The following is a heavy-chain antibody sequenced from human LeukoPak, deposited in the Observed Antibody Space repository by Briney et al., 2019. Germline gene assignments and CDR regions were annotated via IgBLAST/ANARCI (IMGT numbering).Heavy chain of an antibody. V-gene: IGHV3-30*02. Sequence: GGSLRLSCAASGFPFSSYGMHWARQAPGKGLEWVAFIRYDGSIKYYADSVKGRFTISRDNSKNTLYLQMNSLRAEDTAVYYCAKPARTDYADYWGQGTLVTVSS. J-gene: IGHJ4*02. CDR2: IRYDGSIK. CDR1: GFPFSSYG. D-gene: IGHD1-14*01. CDR3: AKPARTDYADY.